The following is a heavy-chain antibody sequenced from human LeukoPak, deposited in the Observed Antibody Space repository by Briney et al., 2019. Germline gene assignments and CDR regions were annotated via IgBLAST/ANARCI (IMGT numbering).Heavy chain of an antibody. Sequence: ASVKVSCEASGFTFTTSAMQWVRQARGQRLEWIGWIAVGSGNTNYAQKFQERVTITRDMSTSTAYMELSSLRSEDTAVYYCAADYNWNLDYYYYYGMDVWGLGTTVTVSS. V-gene: IGHV1-58*02. J-gene: IGHJ6*02. CDR1: GFTFTTSA. CDR2: IAVGSGNT. D-gene: IGHD1-20*01. CDR3: AADYNWNLDYYYYYGMDV.